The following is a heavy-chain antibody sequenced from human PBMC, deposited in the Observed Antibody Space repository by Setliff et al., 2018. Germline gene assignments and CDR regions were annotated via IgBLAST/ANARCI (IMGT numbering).Heavy chain of an antibody. CDR3: ARGRLAWGIDY. CDR1: GYTFTSYD. Sequence: ASVKVSCKASGYTFTSYDINWVRQATGQGLEWMGWMNPTSGNTGYAQKFQGRVIMTRSASLSSAYMELTNLTPDDTAVYFCARGRLAWGIDYWGQGTLVTVSS. J-gene: IGHJ4*02. CDR2: MNPTSGNT. V-gene: IGHV1-8*01. D-gene: IGHD3-16*01.